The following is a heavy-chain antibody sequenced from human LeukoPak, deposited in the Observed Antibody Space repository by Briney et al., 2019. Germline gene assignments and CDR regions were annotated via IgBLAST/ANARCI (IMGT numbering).Heavy chain of an antibody. V-gene: IGHV1-8*01. D-gene: IGHD7-27*01. J-gene: IGHJ4*02. CDR1: GYTFTSYD. Sequence: ASVKVPCTASGYTFTSYDFNWVRQATGQRPEWMGWMSPNSGDTGYAQKFQDRVTMTRNTSISTAYMELSSLRSDDTAVYYCARGPPNWGYDYWGPGTLVTVSS. CDR3: ARGPPNWGYDY. CDR2: MSPNSGDT.